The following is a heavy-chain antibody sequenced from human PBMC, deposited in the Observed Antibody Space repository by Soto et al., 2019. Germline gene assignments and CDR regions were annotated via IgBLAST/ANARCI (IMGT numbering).Heavy chain of an antibody. D-gene: IGHD6-13*01. Sequence: SETLSLTCTAPAGYISSGNYYWSWIRQTLGKSPEWIGHISSSGTAFSNPSLKTRVTIXXXEXXXXXSLXLXXAPXADTALYNCASRQQQVALVEYWGQGAQVTVSS. J-gene: IGHJ4*02. CDR2: ISSSGTA. V-gene: IGHV4-30-4*01. CDR1: AGYISSGNYY. CDR3: ASRQQQVALVEY.